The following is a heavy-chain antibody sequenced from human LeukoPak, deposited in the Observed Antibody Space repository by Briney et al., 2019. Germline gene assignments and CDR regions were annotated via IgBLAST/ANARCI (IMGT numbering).Heavy chain of an antibody. Sequence: GASVKVSCKASGYTFTSYDINWVRQATGQGLEWMGWMNPNSGNTGYAQKFQGRVTMTRNTSISTAYMELSSLRSEDTALYYCARVNGVPRSIVVVVAATLGYYYYYMDVWGKGTTVTVSS. CDR2: MNPNSGNT. V-gene: IGHV1-8*01. CDR3: ARVNGVPRSIVVVVAATLGYYYYYMDV. CDR1: GYTFTSYD. J-gene: IGHJ6*03. D-gene: IGHD2-15*01.